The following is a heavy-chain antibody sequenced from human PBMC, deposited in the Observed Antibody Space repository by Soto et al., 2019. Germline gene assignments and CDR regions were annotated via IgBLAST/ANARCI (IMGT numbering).Heavy chain of an antibody. CDR1: GFTFSSYA. V-gene: IGHV3-23*01. CDR2: ISGSGGST. CDR3: AKALGYGDSYYYYGMDV. J-gene: IGHJ6*02. D-gene: IGHD4-17*01. Sequence: GGSLRLSCAASGFTFSSYAMSWVRQAPGKGLEWVSAISGSGGSTYYADSVKGRFTISRDNSKNTLYLQMNSLRAEDTAVYYCAKALGYGDSYYYYGMDVWGQGTTVTVSS.